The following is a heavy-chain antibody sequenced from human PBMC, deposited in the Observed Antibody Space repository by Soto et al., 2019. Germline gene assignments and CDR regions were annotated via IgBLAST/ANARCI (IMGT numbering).Heavy chain of an antibody. D-gene: IGHD5-18*01. CDR2: IYYTGTT. J-gene: IGHJ6*02. CDR3: AREGVTPSYYYYYGMDV. Sequence: PSETLSLTCSVSGGSVSSGSFYWTWIRQPPGKRLEWIGYIYYTGTTNYNPSLRSRVTISVDTSKNQFSLKLSSVTAADTAVYYCAREGVTPSYYYYYGMDVWGQGTTVTVSS. CDR1: GGSVSSGSFY. V-gene: IGHV4-61*01.